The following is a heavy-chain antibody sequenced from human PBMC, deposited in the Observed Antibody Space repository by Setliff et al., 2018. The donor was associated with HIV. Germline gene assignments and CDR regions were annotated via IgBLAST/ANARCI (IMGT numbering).Heavy chain of an antibody. D-gene: IGHD6-13*01. CDR2: INSDDYT. CDR3: ARDSSSWYEFYFDC. CDR1: GFNVNNKY. J-gene: IGHJ4*02. V-gene: IGHV3-66*01. Sequence: PGGSLRLSCAVSGFNVNNKYMTWVRQAPGKGLEWVSIINSDDYTKYADSLKGRFTISRDTSKNTLYLQMNSLRAEDTAVYYCARDSSSWYEFYFDCWGQGTLVTVSS.